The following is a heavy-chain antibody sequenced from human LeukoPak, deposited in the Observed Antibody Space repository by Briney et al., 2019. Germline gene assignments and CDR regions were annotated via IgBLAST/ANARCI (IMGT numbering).Heavy chain of an antibody. D-gene: IGHD3-3*01. CDR2: ISGSAEKT. Sequence: PGGSLRLSCAASGFAFSSHATTWVRQAPGKGLEWVSSISGSAEKTYYADSVKGRFTISRDSSQKILNLQMNNLRVEDTAIYYCARGSTYDFWSGDALDVWGQGTMVTVAS. CDR1: GFAFSSHA. J-gene: IGHJ3*01. V-gene: IGHV3-23*01. CDR3: ARGSTYDFWSGDALDV.